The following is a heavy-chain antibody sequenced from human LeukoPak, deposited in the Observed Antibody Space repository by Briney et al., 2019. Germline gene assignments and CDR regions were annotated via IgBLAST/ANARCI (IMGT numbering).Heavy chain of an antibody. CDR1: GYTFTSYG. J-gene: IGHJ6*03. CDR3: ARVATVETYDFWSGLYYYYMDV. V-gene: IGHV1-18*01. Sequence: GASVKVSCKASGYTFTSYGISWVRQAPGQGPEWMGWISAYNGNTNYAQKLQGRVTMTTDTSTSTAYMELRSLRSDDTAVYYCARVATVETYDFWSGLYYYYMDVWGKGTTVTVSS. D-gene: IGHD3-3*01. CDR2: ISAYNGNT.